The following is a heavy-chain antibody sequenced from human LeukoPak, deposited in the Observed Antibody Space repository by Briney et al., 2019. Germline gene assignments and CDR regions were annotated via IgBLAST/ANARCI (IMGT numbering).Heavy chain of an antibody. D-gene: IGHD5-18*01. Sequence: GGSLRLSCAASGFTFSSYSMNWVRQAPGKGLEWVSSIIATSNYIYSADSVKGRFTISRDNAKNSLYLQMNSLRAEDTAVYYCARDTSRYTFDDWGQGTLVTLSS. CDR2: IIATSNYI. CDR3: ARDTSRYTFDD. V-gene: IGHV3-21*01. CDR1: GFTFSSYS. J-gene: IGHJ4*02.